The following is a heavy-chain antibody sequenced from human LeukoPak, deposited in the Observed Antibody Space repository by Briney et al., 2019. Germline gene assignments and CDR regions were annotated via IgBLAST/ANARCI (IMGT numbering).Heavy chain of an antibody. CDR3: ARGLGSDAFDI. CDR2: IYYSGST. CDR1: GGSISRGDYY. Sequence: SETLSLTCTVSGGSISRGDYYWSWIRQPPGKGLEWIGYIYYSGSTYYNPSLKSRVTISVDTSKNQFSLKLSSVTAADTAVYYCARGLGSDAFDIWGQGTMVTVSS. V-gene: IGHV4-30-4*01. J-gene: IGHJ3*02.